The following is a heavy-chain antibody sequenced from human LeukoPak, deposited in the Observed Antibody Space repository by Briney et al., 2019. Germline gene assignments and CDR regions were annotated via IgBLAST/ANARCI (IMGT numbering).Heavy chain of an antibody. CDR1: GFTLSSYW. Sequence: GGSLRLSCAASGFTLSSYWMHWVRQAPGKGLVWVSGINSDEGSRRYADSVKGRLIITRDNAKNMLYLQMNSLRAEDTAVYYCASMNGHAFDIWGQGTRVTVSS. CDR2: INSDEGSR. CDR3: ASMNGHAFDI. J-gene: IGHJ3*02. V-gene: IGHV3-74*01. D-gene: IGHD2-8*01.